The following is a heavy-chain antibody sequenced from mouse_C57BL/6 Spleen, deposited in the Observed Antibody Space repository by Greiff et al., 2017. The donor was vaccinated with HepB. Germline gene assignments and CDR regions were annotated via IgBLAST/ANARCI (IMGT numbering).Heavy chain of an antibody. CDR3: ARGVITTVVAPYYAMDY. Sequence: VQLQQPGAELVMPGASVKLSCKASGYTFTSYWMHWVKQRPGQGLEWIGEIDPSDSYTNYNQKFKGKSTLTVDKSSSTAYMQLSSLTSEDSAVYYCARGVITTVVAPYYAMDYWGQGTSVTVSS. CDR2: IDPSDSYT. J-gene: IGHJ4*01. D-gene: IGHD1-1*01. CDR1: GYTFTSYW. V-gene: IGHV1-69*01.